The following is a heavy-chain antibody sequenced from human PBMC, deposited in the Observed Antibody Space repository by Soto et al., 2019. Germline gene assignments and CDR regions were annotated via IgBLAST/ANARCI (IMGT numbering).Heavy chain of an antibody. CDR1: GFTFSSYA. D-gene: IGHD3-3*01. J-gene: IGHJ6*03. V-gene: IGHV3-23*01. Sequence: EVQLLESGGGLVQPGGSLRLSCAASGFTFSSYALNWVRQAPGKGLEWVSVISGSGDNTYYADSVKGRFTISRDNSKNSLYLHMNSMRAEDTAVYYCAKGLGTGDFWSAYYTYDSMDVWGKGTAVTVSS. CDR2: ISGSGDNT. CDR3: AKGLGTGDFWSAYYTYDSMDV.